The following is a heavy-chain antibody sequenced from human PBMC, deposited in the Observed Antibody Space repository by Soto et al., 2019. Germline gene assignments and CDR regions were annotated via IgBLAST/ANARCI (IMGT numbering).Heavy chain of an antibody. V-gene: IGHV4-31*03. Sequence: QVQLQESGPGLVKPSQTLSVTCTVSGGSVLTGGFYWNWIRQHPGQGLEWIGSIYYNGSTSYNPSLKTRLAISLDTSKNQFSLRLKSVTAADTAVYFCALDEYYGSATDRFHYGMDVWGQGTTVIVSS. D-gene: IGHD3-10*01. CDR1: GGSVLTGGFY. CDR2: IYYNGST. CDR3: ALDEYYGSATDRFHYGMDV. J-gene: IGHJ6*02.